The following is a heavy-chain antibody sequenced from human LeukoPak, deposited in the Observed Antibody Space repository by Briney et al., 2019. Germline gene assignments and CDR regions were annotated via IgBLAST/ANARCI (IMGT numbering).Heavy chain of an antibody. CDR1: GGSISSGSYY. CDR3: ASQITMIGTDAFDI. CDR2: IYTSGST. V-gene: IGHV4-61*02. D-gene: IGHD3-22*01. J-gene: IGHJ3*02. Sequence: PSQTLSLTCTVSGGSISSGSYYWSWIRQPAGKGLEWIGRIYTSGSTNYNPSLKSRVTISVDTSKNQFSPKLSSVTAADTAVYYCASQITMIGTDAFDIWGQGTMVTVSS.